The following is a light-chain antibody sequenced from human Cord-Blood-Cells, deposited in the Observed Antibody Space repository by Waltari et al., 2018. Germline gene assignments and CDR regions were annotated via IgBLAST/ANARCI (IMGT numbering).Light chain of an antibody. CDR3: SSYTSSSTWV. Sequence: QSALTQPPSVSGSPGQSVTISCTGTSSDVGSYNRVSWYQQPPGTAPKLMIYEVSNRPSGGPDRFSGSKSGNTASRTISGLQAEDEADYYCSSYTSSSTWVFGGGTKLTVL. CDR1: SSDVGSYNR. V-gene: IGLV2-18*02. J-gene: IGLJ3*02. CDR2: EVS.